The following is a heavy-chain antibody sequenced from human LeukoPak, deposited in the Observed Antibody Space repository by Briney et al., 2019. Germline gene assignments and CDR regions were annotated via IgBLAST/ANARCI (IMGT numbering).Heavy chain of an antibody. CDR3: AKDGHASGSYSDY. Sequence: GGSLRLSCAAYGFSFSSYGMHWVRQAPGKGLEWVAFIRYDGTNKYYVDSVKGRFTISRDNSKNTLYLQVNSLRVEDTAVYYCAKDGHASGSYSDYWGQGTLVTVSS. CDR2: IRYDGTNK. D-gene: IGHD3-10*01. J-gene: IGHJ4*02. CDR1: GFSFSSYG. V-gene: IGHV3-30*02.